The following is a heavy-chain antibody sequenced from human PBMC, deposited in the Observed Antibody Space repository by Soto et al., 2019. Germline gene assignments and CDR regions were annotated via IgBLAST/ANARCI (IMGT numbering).Heavy chain of an antibody. J-gene: IGHJ6*03. CDR2: FNPSGGGT. Sequence: ASVKVSCKPSGYTFTSYYVHWVRQAPGQGLEWMGIFNPSGGGTTYGQKFQGRVTMTTDTSTSTVYMELSSLRSEDTAVYYCARGARYMDVWGRGTTVTVSS. CDR3: ARGARYMDV. V-gene: IGHV1-46*03. CDR1: GYTFTSYY.